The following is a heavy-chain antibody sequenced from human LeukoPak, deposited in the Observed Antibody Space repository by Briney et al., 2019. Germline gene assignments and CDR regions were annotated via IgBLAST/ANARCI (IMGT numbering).Heavy chain of an antibody. Sequence: GGALRLSCTASRFTFSTYAMSWVRQAPGKGLEWVSTISGSGDSTYYADSMKGRFTISRDNSRNTLYLEVNSLRAEDTAIYYCAKSLYYYDSTFDFWGQGTLVTVSS. J-gene: IGHJ5*01. CDR1: RFTFSTYA. V-gene: IGHV3-23*01. CDR3: AKSLYYYDSTFDF. CDR2: ISGSGDST. D-gene: IGHD3-22*01.